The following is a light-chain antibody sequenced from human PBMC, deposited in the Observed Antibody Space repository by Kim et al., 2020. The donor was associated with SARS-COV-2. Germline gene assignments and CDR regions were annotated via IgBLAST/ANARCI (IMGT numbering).Light chain of an antibody. CDR1: QSISRH. Sequence: GDGVTITCRASQSISRHLAWYQQKPGKAPNLLIHSASTLQSGVPSRFSGSASGTEFTLTITSLRPDDFATYYCQQYDRYSTFGQGTKVEIK. J-gene: IGKJ1*01. CDR2: SAS. CDR3: QQYDRYST. V-gene: IGKV1-5*01.